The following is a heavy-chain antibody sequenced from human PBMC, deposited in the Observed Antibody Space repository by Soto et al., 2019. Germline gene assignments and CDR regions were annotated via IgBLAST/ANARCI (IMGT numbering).Heavy chain of an antibody. Sequence: PSATLSLTCAVYGGSFSGYYWSWIRQPPGKGLEWIGEINHSGSTNYNPSLKSRVTISVDTSKNQFSLKLSSVTAADTAVYYCARGIRSSIAAVLGYVGYYGMDVWGQGTTVTVSS. CDR2: INHSGST. CDR3: ARGIRSSIAAVLGYVGYYGMDV. CDR1: GGSFSGYY. D-gene: IGHD6-25*01. J-gene: IGHJ6*02. V-gene: IGHV4-34*01.